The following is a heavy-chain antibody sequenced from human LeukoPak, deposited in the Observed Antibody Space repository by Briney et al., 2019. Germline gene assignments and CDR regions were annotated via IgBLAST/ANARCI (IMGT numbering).Heavy chain of an antibody. CDR3: AKSPWVGAVAGTPY. Sequence: GGTLRLSCAASGFGFSSHWVHWVRQAPGKGLVWVSRISDDGSYTSNVDSVKGRFTISRDNVNNMLYLHMNSLRAEDTAVYYCAKSPWVGAVAGTPYWGQGTLVTVPS. CDR1: GFGFSSHW. CDR2: ISDDGSYT. V-gene: IGHV3-74*01. D-gene: IGHD6-19*01. J-gene: IGHJ4*02.